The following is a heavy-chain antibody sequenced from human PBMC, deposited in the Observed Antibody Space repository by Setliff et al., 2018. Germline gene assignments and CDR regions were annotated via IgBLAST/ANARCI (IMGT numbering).Heavy chain of an antibody. V-gene: IGHV3-74*01. J-gene: IGHJ3*02. Sequence: GESLRLSCAASGFTFSNHWMRWVRQTPGKGLVWVSRINGDGRSTNYADSVKGRFTISRDNAKNTLYLQMNSLRAEDTAVYFCAREWQVGSGWVDTVDIWGQGTMVTVSS. CDR3: AREWQVGSGWVDTVDI. D-gene: IGHD1-26*01. CDR1: GFTFSNHW. CDR2: INGDGRST.